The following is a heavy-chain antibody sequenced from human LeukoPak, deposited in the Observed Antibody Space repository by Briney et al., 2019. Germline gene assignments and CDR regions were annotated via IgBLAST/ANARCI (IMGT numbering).Heavy chain of an antibody. Sequence: ASVKVSCKASGYTFTSYGIRWVRQAPGQGLEWMGWISAYNGNTNYAQKLQGRVTMTTDTSTSTAYMELRSLRSDDTAVYYCAREDSSGYYYVYWGQGTLVTVSS. D-gene: IGHD3-22*01. CDR2: ISAYNGNT. CDR3: AREDSSGYYYVY. CDR1: GYTFTSYG. J-gene: IGHJ4*02. V-gene: IGHV1-18*01.